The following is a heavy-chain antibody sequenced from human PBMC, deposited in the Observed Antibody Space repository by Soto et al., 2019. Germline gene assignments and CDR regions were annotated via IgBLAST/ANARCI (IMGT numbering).Heavy chain of an antibody. D-gene: IGHD2-8*01. J-gene: IGHJ4*02. V-gene: IGHV4-59*08. Sequence: QVQLQESGPGLVKPSGTLSLTCTVSGGSISTYYWSWIRQPPGKGLEWIGYIYYGGSATYNPSLNSRVTISVDTSKKQFSLKLSSVTAADTAVYYCARGGHCTNGVCSALDYWGQGTLVTVSS. CDR3: ARGGHCTNGVCSALDY. CDR1: GGSISTYY. CDR2: IYYGGSA.